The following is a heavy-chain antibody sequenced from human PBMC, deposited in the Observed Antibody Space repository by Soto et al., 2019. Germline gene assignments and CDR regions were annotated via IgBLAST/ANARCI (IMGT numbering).Heavy chain of an antibody. CDR3: ARDLQALLFPDVFDI. D-gene: IGHD3-10*02. V-gene: IGHV3-11*01. CDR1: GFTFKDFC. CDR2: ISSGGTTI. J-gene: IGHJ3*02. Sequence: GGSLRLSCAASGFTFKDFCMGWIRQAPGKGLEWVSYISSGGTTIYYADSVKGRFTSSRDNAKNSLYLQMNSLRAEDTAVYYCARDLQALLFPDVFDIWGQGTMVTVSS.